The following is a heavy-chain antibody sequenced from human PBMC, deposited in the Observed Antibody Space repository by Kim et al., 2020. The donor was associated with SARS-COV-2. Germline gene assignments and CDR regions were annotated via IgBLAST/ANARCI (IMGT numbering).Heavy chain of an antibody. J-gene: IGHJ6*02. CDR1: GGSISSGDYY. Sequence: SETLSLTCTVSGGSISSGDYYWSWIRQPPGKGLEWIGYIYYSGSTYYNPSLKSRVTISVDTSKNQFSLKLSSVTAADTAVYYCAREPRAAYYDILTGSMYYCYGMDVWGQGTTVTVSS. D-gene: IGHD3-9*01. V-gene: IGHV4-30-4*01. CDR3: AREPRAAYYDILTGSMYYCYGMDV. CDR2: IYYSGST.